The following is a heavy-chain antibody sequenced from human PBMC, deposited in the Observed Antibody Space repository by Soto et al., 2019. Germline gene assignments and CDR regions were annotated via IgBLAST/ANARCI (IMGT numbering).Heavy chain of an antibody. J-gene: IGHJ4*02. CDR2: IYYSGST. CDR1: GASISSGDSN. D-gene: IGHD2-2*01. CDR3: ARVPDY. V-gene: IGHV4-30-4*01. Sequence: SETLSLTCTVSGASISSGDSNWSWIRQSPGKGLEWIGYIYYSGSTYYNPSLKSRLTISVDTSKNQFSLKLSSVTAADTAVYYCARVPDYWGQGILVTVSS.